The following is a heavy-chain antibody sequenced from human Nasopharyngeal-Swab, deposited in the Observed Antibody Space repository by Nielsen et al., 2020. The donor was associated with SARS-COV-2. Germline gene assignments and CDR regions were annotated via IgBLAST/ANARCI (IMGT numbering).Heavy chain of an antibody. CDR3: ASPPLDSSGYYYGFHY. Sequence: GESLKLSCASSGFTFSSSAMHLVRQAPGKGLEWVSVISYDGSNKYFADSVKGRFTISRDNSKNTLYLQMNSLRAEDTAVYYCASPPLDSSGYYYGFHYWGRGTLVTVSS. V-gene: IGHV3-30-3*01. J-gene: IGHJ4*02. D-gene: IGHD3-22*01. CDR2: ISYDGSNK. CDR1: GFTFSSSA.